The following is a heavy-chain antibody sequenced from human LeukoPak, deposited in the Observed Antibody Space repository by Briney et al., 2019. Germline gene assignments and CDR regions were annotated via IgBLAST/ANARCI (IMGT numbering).Heavy chain of an antibody. CDR3: ARVDFWSGYPYYYYYYGMDV. J-gene: IGHJ6*02. CDR1: GFTFSSYE. CDR2: ISSSGSTI. V-gene: IGHV3-48*03. D-gene: IGHD3-3*01. Sequence: GGSLRLSCAASGFTFSSYEMNWVRQAPGKGLEWVSYISSSGSTIYHADSVKGRFTISRDNAKNSLYLQMNSLRAEDTAVYYCARVDFWSGYPYYYYYYGMDVWGQGTTVTVSS.